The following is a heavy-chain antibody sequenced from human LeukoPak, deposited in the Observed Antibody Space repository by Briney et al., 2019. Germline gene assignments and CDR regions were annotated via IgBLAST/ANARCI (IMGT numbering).Heavy chain of an antibody. D-gene: IGHD6-13*01. CDR3: ARDGIAAAGISGAYYMDV. J-gene: IGHJ6*03. Sequence: ASVKVSCKASGYTFTSYGISWVRQAPGQGLEWMGWISAYNGNTNYAQKLQGRVTMTTDTSTSTAYMELRSLRSDDTAVYYCARDGIAAAGISGAYYMDVWGKGTTVTISS. CDR1: GYTFTSYG. CDR2: ISAYNGNT. V-gene: IGHV1-18*01.